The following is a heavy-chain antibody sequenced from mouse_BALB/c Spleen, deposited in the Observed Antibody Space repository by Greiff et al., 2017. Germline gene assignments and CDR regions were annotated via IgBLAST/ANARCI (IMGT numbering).Heavy chain of an antibody. CDR3: ASCDAHYVDY. Sequence: EVMLVESGGDLVKPGGSLKLSCAASGFTFSSYGMSWVRQTPDKRLEWIASISSGGSYTYYPDSVKGRFTITRDNAKNTLFLQMSSLKYEATALYYCASCDAHYVDYWGQGTTVTVSS. V-gene: IGHV5-6*01. CDR2: ISSGGSYT. CDR1: GFTFSSYG. J-gene: IGHJ2*01. D-gene: IGHD1-2*01.